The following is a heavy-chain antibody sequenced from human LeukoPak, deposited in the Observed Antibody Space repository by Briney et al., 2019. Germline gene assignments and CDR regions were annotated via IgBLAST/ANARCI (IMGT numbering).Heavy chain of an antibody. V-gene: IGHV3-23*01. CDR2: ISGSGGTT. D-gene: IGHD2-15*01. CDR3: AKDRGMFLVGYLDY. Sequence: GGSLRLSCAASGFTFSMSWMTWVRQAPGKGLEWVSAISGSGGTTYYADSVKGRFTISRDNSKNTLYLQMNSLRAEDTAVYYCAKDRGMFLVGYLDYWGQGTLVTVSS. J-gene: IGHJ4*02. CDR1: GFTFSMSW.